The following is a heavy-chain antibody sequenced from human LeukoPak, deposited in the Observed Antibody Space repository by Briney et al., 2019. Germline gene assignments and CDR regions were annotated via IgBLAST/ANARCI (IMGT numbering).Heavy chain of an antibody. CDR2: IYYSGST. CDR1: GGSISSSSYY. Sequence: PSETLSLTCTVSGGSISSSSYYWGWIRQPPGKGLEWIGSIYYSGSTYYTSSLKSRLTISVDTSKNQFSLRLSSVTAADAAVYYCARLTDCSTSCYFDYWGQGTLVTVSP. J-gene: IGHJ4*02. D-gene: IGHD2-2*01. CDR3: ARLTDCSTSCYFDY. V-gene: IGHV4-39*01.